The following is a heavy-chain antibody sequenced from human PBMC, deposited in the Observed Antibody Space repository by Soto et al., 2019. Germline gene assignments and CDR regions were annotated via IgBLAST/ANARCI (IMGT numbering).Heavy chain of an antibody. Sequence: QVQLVQSGAEVKKPGSSVKVSCKASAGTFSSYAISWVRQAPGQGLEWMGGIIPIFGTTNYAQKFQGRVTITADESTSTAYMELSSLRSEDTAVYYCARDRTMIETEFDPWGQGTLVTVSS. CDR2: IIPIFGTT. J-gene: IGHJ5*02. CDR1: AGTFSSYA. V-gene: IGHV1-69*01. CDR3: ARDRTMIETEFDP. D-gene: IGHD3-22*01.